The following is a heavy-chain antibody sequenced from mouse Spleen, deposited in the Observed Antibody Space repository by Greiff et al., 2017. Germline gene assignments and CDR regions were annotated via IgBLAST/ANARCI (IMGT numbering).Heavy chain of an antibody. CDR2: ISSGGSYT. V-gene: IGHV5-9-1*01. Sequence: EVMLVESGGGLVKPGGSLKLSCAASGFTFSSYAMSWVRQTPEKRLEWVATISSGGSYTYYPDSVKGRFTISRDNAKNTLYLQMSSLRSEDTAMYYCARLSLDSSGYWFAYWGQGTLVTVSA. J-gene: IGHJ3*01. CDR1: GFTFSSYA. CDR3: ARLSLDSSGYWFAY. D-gene: IGHD3-2*01.